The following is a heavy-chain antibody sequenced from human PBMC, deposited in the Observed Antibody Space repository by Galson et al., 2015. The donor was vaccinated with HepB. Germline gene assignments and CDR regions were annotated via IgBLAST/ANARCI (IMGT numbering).Heavy chain of an antibody. Sequence: SETLSLTCAVYGGSFSGYYWSWIRQPPGKGLEWIGEINHSGSTNYNPSLKSRVTISVDTSKNQFSLKLSSVTAADTAVYYCARGWFRSGYLYWGQGTLVTVSS. J-gene: IGHJ4*02. CDR1: GGSFSGYY. CDR3: ARGWFRSGYLY. CDR2: INHSGST. D-gene: IGHD3-3*01. V-gene: IGHV4-34*01.